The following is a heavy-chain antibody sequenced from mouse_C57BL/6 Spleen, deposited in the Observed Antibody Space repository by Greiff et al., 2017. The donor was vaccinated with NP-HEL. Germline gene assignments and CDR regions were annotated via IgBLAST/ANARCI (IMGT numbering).Heavy chain of an antibody. J-gene: IGHJ2*01. CDR1: GYTFTSYW. Sequence: VKLQQPGAELVRPGSSVKLSCKASGYTFTSYWMDWVKQRPGQGLEWIGNIYPSDSETHYNQKFKDKATLTVDKSSSTAYMQLSSLTSEDSAVYYCARYYYGSKHFDYWGQGTTLTVSS. D-gene: IGHD1-1*01. CDR3: ARYYYGSKHFDY. CDR2: IYPSDSET. V-gene: IGHV1-61*01.